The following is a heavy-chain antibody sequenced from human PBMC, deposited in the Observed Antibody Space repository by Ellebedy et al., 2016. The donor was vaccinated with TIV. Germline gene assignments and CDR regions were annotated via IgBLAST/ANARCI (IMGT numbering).Heavy chain of an antibody. CDR2: VYASGRT. D-gene: IGHD2-2*01. J-gene: IGHJ4*02. V-gene: IGHV4-4*07. Sequence: SETLSLTXTVSGGSFGSYYWSWIRQSAGKGLEWIGRVYASGRTNYNPSLQSRVAISLDSSKTQFSLELNSVTAADTAVYFCARSCSPSCWECLEYWGQGVLVTVSS. CDR3: ARSCSPSCWECLEY. CDR1: GGSFGSYY.